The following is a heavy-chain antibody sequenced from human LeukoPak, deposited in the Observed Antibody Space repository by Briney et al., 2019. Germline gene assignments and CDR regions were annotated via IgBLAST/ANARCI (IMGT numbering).Heavy chain of an antibody. V-gene: IGHV3-74*01. Sequence: GGSLRLSCAASGFTFSSYWMHWVRQAPGKGLVWVSRINSDGSSTNYADSVKGRFTISRDNAKNTLYLQMNSLRAGDTAMYYCARVSGTTKDYWGQGTLVTVSS. CDR2: INSDGSST. CDR3: ARVSGTTKDY. J-gene: IGHJ4*02. CDR1: GFTFSSYW. D-gene: IGHD4-17*01.